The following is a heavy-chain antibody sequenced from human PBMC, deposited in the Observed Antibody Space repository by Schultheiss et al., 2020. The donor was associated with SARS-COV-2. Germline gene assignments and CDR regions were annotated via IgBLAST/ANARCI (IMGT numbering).Heavy chain of an antibody. Sequence: GSLRLSCTVSGGSISSGGYYWSWIRQHPGKGLEWIGEVNHSGSTNYNPSLKSRVTISVDTSKNQFSLKLSSVTAADTAVYYCAREGDSQAKNYYYGMDVWGQGTTVTVAS. V-gene: IGHV4-61*08. D-gene: IGHD3-10*01. J-gene: IGHJ6*02. CDR3: AREGDSQAKNYYYGMDV. CDR2: VNHSGST. CDR1: GGSISSGGYY.